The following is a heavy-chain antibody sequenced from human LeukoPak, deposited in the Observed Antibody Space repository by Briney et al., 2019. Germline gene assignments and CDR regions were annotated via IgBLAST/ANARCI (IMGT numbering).Heavy chain of an antibody. J-gene: IGHJ4*02. D-gene: IGHD3-10*01. CDR2: IYPGDSDT. CDR1: GGTFSSYA. CDR3: ARNYGSGSPPDY. V-gene: IGHV5-51*01. Sequence: GASVKVSCKASGGTFSSYAISWVRQMPGKGLEWMGIIYPGDSDTRYSLSFQGQVTISADKSISTAYLQWSSLKASDTAMYYCARNYGSGSPPDYWGQGTLVTVSS.